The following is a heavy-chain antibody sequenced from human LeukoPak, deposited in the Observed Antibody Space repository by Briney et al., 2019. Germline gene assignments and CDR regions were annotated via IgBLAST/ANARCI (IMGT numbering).Heavy chain of an antibody. CDR3: ARDTEYDFWSGYYPAGWYFDL. CDR1: GCSISSGSYY. J-gene: IGHJ2*01. D-gene: IGHD3-3*01. V-gene: IGHV4-61*02. Sequence: SETLSFTCTVSGCSISSGSYYWRWIRQPAGKGLEWIGRIYTSGSAHYNPSLKSRVTISVDTSKNQFSLKLSSVTAADTAVYYCARDTEYDFWSGYYPAGWYFDLWGRGTLVTVSS. CDR2: IYTSGSA.